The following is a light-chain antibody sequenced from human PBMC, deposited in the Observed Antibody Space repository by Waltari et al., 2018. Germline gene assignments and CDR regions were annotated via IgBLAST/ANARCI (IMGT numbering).Light chain of an antibody. CDR1: QKVSSSY. CDR2: HAS. J-gene: IGKJ4*01. V-gene: IGKV3-20*01. Sequence: EIVLTQSPATLSLSQGESATLSCRASQKVSSSYLAWYQQKPGRAPRLLIFHASNRATGIPDRFSGGGSVTDFTLTISRMEPEDFAVYYCQQYGSSLVTFGGGTKVEIK. CDR3: QQYGSSLVT.